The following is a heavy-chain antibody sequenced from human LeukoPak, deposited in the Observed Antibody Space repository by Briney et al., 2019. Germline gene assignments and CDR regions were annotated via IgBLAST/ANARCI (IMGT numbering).Heavy chain of an antibody. CDR2: INHSGST. V-gene: IGHV4-34*01. J-gene: IGHJ4*02. CDR1: GGSFSGYY. CDR3: ARRLLVGGIDS. Sequence: SETLSLTCAVYGGSFSGYYWSWIRQPPGKGLEWIGEINHSGSTNYNPSLKSRVTISVDTSKNQFSLKLGSVTAADTAVYYCARRLLVGGIDSWGQGTLVTVSS. D-gene: IGHD1-26*01.